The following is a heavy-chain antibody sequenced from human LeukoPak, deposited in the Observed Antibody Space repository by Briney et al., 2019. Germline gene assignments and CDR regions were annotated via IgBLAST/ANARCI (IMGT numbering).Heavy chain of an antibody. J-gene: IGHJ4*02. V-gene: IGHV4-39*01. CDR3: ARHEDVLGSYYDPLGY. D-gene: IGHD1-26*01. CDR1: GGSISSSSYY. CDR2: IYYSGST. Sequence: PSETLSLTCTVSGGSISSSSYYWGWIRQPPGKGLEWIGSIYYSGSTYYNPSLKSRVTISADTSKNQFSLKLSSVTAADTAVYYCARHEDVLGSYYDPLGYWGQGTLVTVSS.